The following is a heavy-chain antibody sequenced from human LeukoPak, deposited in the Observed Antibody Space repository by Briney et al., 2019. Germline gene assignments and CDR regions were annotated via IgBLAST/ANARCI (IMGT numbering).Heavy chain of an antibody. CDR1: GFTFSSYA. CDR3: AKSSRKEEWLLSYYYYYYYYMDV. V-gene: IGHV3-23*01. Sequence: GGSLRLSCAASGFTFSSYAMSWVRQAPGKGLEWVSAISGSGGSTYYADSVKGRFTISRDNSKNTLYLQMNSLRAEDTAVYYCAKSSRKEEWLLSYYYYYYYYMDVWGKGTTVTVSS. J-gene: IGHJ6*03. D-gene: IGHD3-3*01. CDR2: ISGSGGST.